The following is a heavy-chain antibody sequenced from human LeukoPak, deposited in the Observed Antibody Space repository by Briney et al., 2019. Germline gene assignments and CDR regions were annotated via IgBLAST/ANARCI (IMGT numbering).Heavy chain of an antibody. CDR3: AGRYCSSTSCYLRGFDP. V-gene: IGHV4-4*07. CDR1: GGSISSYY. Sequence: SETLSLTCTVSGGSISSYYWSWIRQPAGKGLEWIGRIYTSESTNYNPPLKSRVTMSVDTSKNQFSLKLSSVTAADTAVYYCAGRYCSSTSCYLRGFDPWGQGTLVTVSS. D-gene: IGHD2-2*01. J-gene: IGHJ5*02. CDR2: IYTSEST.